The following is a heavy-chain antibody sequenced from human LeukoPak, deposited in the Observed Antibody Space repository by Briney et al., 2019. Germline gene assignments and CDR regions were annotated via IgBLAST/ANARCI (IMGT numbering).Heavy chain of an antibody. CDR1: GFTFTSYS. J-gene: IGHJ4*02. CDR3: AREAYGDYFFDY. CDR2: VSASSGTI. Sequence: GGSLRLSCAASGFTFTSYSMTWVRQAPGKGLEWVSYVSASSGTILYADSIKGRFIISRDNAKNSLYLQMTSLRDEDTAVYYCAREAYGDYFFDYWGQGTLVTVSS. V-gene: IGHV3-48*02. D-gene: IGHD4-17*01.